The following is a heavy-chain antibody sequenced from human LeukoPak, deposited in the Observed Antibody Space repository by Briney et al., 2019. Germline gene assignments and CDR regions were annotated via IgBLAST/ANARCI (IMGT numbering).Heavy chain of an antibody. CDR3: ARFGRTYYYDSSGYTNWFDP. Sequence: SVKVSCKASGGTFSSYAISWVRQAPGQGLEWMGGLIPIFGTANYAQKFQGRVTITTDESTSTGYMEMSSLRSEDTRVYYCARFGRTYYYDSSGYTNWFDPWGQGTLVTVSS. J-gene: IGHJ5*02. CDR2: LIPIFGTA. D-gene: IGHD3-22*01. V-gene: IGHV1-69*05. CDR1: GGTFSSYA.